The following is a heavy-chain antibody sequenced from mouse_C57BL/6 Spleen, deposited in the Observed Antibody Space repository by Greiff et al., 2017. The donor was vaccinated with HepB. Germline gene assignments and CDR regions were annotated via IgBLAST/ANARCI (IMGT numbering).Heavy chain of an antibody. V-gene: IGHV14-4*01. CDR2: IDPENGDT. CDR1: GFNIKDDY. D-gene: IGHD2-2*01. Sequence: DVKLQESGAELVRPGASVKLSCTASGFNIKDDYMHWVKQRPEQGLEWIGWIDPENGDTEYASKFQGKATITADTSSNTAYLQLSSLTSEDTAVYYCTTGGYDEYYAMDYWGQGTSVTVSS. J-gene: IGHJ4*01. CDR3: TTGGYDEYYAMDY.